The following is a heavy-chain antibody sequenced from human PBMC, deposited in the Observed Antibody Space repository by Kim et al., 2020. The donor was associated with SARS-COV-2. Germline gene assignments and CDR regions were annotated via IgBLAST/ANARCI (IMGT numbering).Heavy chain of an antibody. Sequence: SETLSLTCTVSGYSISSGYYWGWIRQPPGKGLEWIGSIYHSGSTYYNPSLKSRVTISVDTSKNQFSLKLSSVTAADTAVYYCARDPNGAFDIWGQGTMVT. CDR2: IYHSGST. V-gene: IGHV4-38-2*02. CDR1: GYSISSGYY. CDR3: ARDPNGAFDI. J-gene: IGHJ3*02.